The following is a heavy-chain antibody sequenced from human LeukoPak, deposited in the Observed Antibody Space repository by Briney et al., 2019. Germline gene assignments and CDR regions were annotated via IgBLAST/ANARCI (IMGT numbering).Heavy chain of an antibody. CDR2: ISGSDGSST. J-gene: IGHJ4*02. CDR3: ARGARGSGTASDY. D-gene: IGHD3-10*01. Sequence: GGSLRLSCAASGFTFSSYAMSWVRQAPGKGLEWVSAISGSDGSSTNYADSVKGRFTISRDNAKNTLHLQMNSLRAEDTTVYYCARGARGSGTASDYWGQGTLVTVSS. V-gene: IGHV3-23*01. CDR1: GFTFSSYA.